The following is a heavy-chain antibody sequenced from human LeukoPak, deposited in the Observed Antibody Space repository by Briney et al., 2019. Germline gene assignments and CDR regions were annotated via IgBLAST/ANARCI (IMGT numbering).Heavy chain of an antibody. D-gene: IGHD6-13*01. J-gene: IGHJ6*04. CDR3: AKDRDIAAGTEQATYGLDV. Sequence: GGSLRLSCAASAFTFSNYAMSWVRQAPGKGLEWVPGISFSGGRGYYADSVKGRFTISSDNSKNTMYLQMNSLRAEDTAVYYCAKDRDIAAGTEQATYGLDVWGKGTTVTVSS. V-gene: IGHV3-23*01. CDR2: ISFSGGRG. CDR1: AFTFSNYA.